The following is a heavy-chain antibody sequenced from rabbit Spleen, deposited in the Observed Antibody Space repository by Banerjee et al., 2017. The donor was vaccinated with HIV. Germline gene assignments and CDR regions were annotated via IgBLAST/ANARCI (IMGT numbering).Heavy chain of an antibody. J-gene: IGHJ4*01. CDR2: IYAGSSGST. V-gene: IGHV1S40*01. CDR1: GFSSSSSYY. CDR3: ARDLAGVIGWNFAL. Sequence: QSLQESGGGLFQPGGSLALTCKASGFSSSSSYYMCWVRQAPGKGLEWIACIYAGSSGSTYYASWAKGRFTISKTSSTTVTLQMTSLTAADTATYFCARDLAGVIGWNFALWGQGTLVTVS. D-gene: IGHD4-1*01.